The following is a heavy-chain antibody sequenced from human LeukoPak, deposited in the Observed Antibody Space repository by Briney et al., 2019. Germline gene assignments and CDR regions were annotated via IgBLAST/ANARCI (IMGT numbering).Heavy chain of an antibody. Sequence: SETLSLTCTVSGGSISSSGYYWSWIRQHPGKGPEWIGYIYYSGSTYYNPSLKSRVTISVDTSKNQFSLKLSSVTAADTAVYYCARGAYPGYSGYDDGDFDYWGQGTLVTVSS. D-gene: IGHD5-12*01. CDR3: ARGAYPGYSGYDDGDFDY. V-gene: IGHV4-31*03. CDR1: GGSISSSGYY. J-gene: IGHJ4*02. CDR2: IYYSGST.